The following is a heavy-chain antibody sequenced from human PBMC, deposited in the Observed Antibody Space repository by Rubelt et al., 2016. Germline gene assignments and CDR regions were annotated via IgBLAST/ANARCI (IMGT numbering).Heavy chain of an antibody. Sequence: QVQLVESGGGVVQPGRSLRLSCAASGFTFSSSGMHWVRQAPGKGLEWVSVFYNGVNTYYADSVKGRFTTSRDNSKNTVYLQMKRLRAEDTAVYYCARVRAGDTYGFGDVWGQGTTVTVSS. CDR1: GFTFSSSG. V-gene: IGHV3-NL1*01. D-gene: IGHD5-18*01. J-gene: IGHJ6*02. CDR2: FYNGVNT. CDR3: ARVRAGDTYGFGDV.